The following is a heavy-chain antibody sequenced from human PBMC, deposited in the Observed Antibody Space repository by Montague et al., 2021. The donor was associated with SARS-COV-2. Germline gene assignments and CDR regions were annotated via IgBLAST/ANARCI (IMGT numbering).Heavy chain of an antibody. CDR3: AGHGGNDAFDI. V-gene: IGHV4-59*07. Sequence: TLSLPCTASGGSIGAYYWSWIRQPPGKGLEWIGHIDNSGSTNHNTSLESRVTMSVDTSKNQFSLKLNSVTAADTAVYYCAGHGGNDAFDIWGRGTMVTVSS. CDR1: GGSIGAYY. CDR2: IDNSGST. J-gene: IGHJ3*02. D-gene: IGHD4-23*01.